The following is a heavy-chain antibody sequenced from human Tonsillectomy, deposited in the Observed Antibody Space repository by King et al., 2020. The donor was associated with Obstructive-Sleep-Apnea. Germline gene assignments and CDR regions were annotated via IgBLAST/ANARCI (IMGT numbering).Heavy chain of an antibody. Sequence: VQLQQWGAGLLKPSETLSLTCAVFGGSFSDYYWSWIRQPPGKGLEWIGEINHSGSTNYNPSLKSRGTISVDTSKNQFSLRLSSVTAADTAAYYCARGSGATAVNWFDPWGQGTLVTVSS. D-gene: IGHD6-13*01. CDR1: GGSFSDYY. CDR3: ARGSGATAVNWFDP. J-gene: IGHJ5*02. CDR2: INHSGST. V-gene: IGHV4-34*01.